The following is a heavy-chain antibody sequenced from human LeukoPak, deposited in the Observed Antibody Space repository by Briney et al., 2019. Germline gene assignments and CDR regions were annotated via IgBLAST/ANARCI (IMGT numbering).Heavy chain of an antibody. CDR1: GFTFGDYT. J-gene: IGHJ4*02. Sequence: GGSLRLSCAASGFTFGDYTMNWVRQAPGKGLEWVSSISSSSSYIYYADSVKGRFTISRDDAKNSLYLQMNSLRAEDTAVYYCARGSGYGGYAAGDYWGQGTLVTVSS. CDR2: ISSSSSYI. D-gene: IGHD5-12*01. CDR3: ARGSGYGGYAAGDY. V-gene: IGHV3-21*01.